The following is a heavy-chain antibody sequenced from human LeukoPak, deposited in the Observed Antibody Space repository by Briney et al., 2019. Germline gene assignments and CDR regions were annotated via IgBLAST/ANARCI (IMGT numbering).Heavy chain of an antibody. D-gene: IGHD3-3*01. CDR1: GYTFTSYY. J-gene: IGHJ4*02. CDR2: INPSGGST. Sequence: GASVKVSCTASGYTFTSYYMHWVRQAPGQGLECMGIINPSGGSTSYAQKFQGRVTMTRDTSTSTVYMELSSLRSDDTAVYYCARGFLEWLLSDPGDYWGQGTLVTVSS. V-gene: IGHV1-46*01. CDR3: ARGFLEWLLSDPGDY.